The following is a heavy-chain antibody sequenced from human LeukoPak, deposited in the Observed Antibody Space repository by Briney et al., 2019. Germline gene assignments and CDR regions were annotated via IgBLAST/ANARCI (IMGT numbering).Heavy chain of an antibody. Sequence: PGRSLRLSCTASGFTFGDHAMSWVRQAPGKGLEWVSSISSSSSYIYYADSVKGRFTISRDNAKNSLYLQMNSLRAEDTAVYYCARAPRIYGSGTIGGVYWGQGTLVTVSS. CDR1: GFTFGDHA. CDR2: ISSSSSYI. D-gene: IGHD3-10*01. J-gene: IGHJ4*02. V-gene: IGHV3-21*01. CDR3: ARAPRIYGSGTIGGVY.